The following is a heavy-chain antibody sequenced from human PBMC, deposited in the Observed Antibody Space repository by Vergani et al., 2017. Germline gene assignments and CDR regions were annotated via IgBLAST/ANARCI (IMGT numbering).Heavy chain of an antibody. V-gene: IGHV1-69*01. CDR1: GGTFSSYA. J-gene: IGHJ5*02. Sequence: QVQLVQSGAEVKKPGSSVKVSCKASGGTFSSYAISWVRQAPGQGLEWMGGIIPIFGTANYAQKFQGRVTITADESTSTAYMELSSLRSEDTAVYYWARGGWEVGTRHNWFDPWGQGTLVTVSS. CDR3: ARGGWEVGTRHNWFDP. CDR2: IIPIFGTA. D-gene: IGHD3-22*01.